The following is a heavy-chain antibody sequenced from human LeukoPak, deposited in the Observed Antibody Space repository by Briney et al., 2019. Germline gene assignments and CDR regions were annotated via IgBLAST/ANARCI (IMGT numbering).Heavy chain of an antibody. D-gene: IGHD1-1*01. CDR2: INPNTGDI. CDR3: VSGSYGVSANGMDV. J-gene: IGHJ6*02. V-gene: IGHV1-2*02. CDR1: GYTFTGYY. Sequence: ASVNVSCKASGYTFTGYYMNWVRQAPGQGLEWMGWINPNTGDINYAQKFQGRVTMTRDTFISTAYMELTILRSNDTAVYYCVSGSYGVSANGMDVWGQGTMVTVSS.